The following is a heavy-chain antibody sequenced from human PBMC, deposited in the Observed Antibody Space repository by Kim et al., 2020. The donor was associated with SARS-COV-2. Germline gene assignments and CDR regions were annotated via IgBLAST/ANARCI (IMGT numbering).Heavy chain of an antibody. J-gene: IGHJ6*02. Sequence: GGSLRLSCAASGFSVSNYCINWVCQAPGRVLVWVSRISSDGRYTHYADSVKGRFTLSRDNAENTLFLQMNSLRAEDTAVYYCARGMFSSGFDVWGQGTTVTVSS. V-gene: IGHV3-74*01. CDR1: GFSVSNYC. CDR2: ISSDGRYT. CDR3: ARGMFSSGFDV. D-gene: IGHD3-10*02.